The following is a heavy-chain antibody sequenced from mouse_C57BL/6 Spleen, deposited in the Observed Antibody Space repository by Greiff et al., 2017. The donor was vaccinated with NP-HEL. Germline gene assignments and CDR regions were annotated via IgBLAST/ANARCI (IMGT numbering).Heavy chain of an antibody. Sequence: EVQGVESGGGLVKPGGSLKLSCAASGFTFSSYAMSWVRQTPEKRLEWVATISDGGSYTYYPDNVKGRFTISRDNAKNNLYLQMSHLKSEDTAMYYCAREMVVTDLYFDVWGTGTTVTVSS. V-gene: IGHV5-4*01. CDR3: AREMVVTDLYFDV. J-gene: IGHJ1*03. CDR2: ISDGGSYT. CDR1: GFTFSSYA. D-gene: IGHD2-3*01.